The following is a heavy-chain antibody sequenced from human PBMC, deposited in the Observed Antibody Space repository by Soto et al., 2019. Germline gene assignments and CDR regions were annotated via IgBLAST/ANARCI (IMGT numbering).Heavy chain of an antibody. Sequence: SVKVSCKASRVAFSKFIVTWVRQAPGLGLEWVGGIIPIFGTANCAQKFQGRVTITADESTSTSYMEVNNLRSEDTAVYYCAKVRYSSPMGYYYGMDVWGQGTTVTVSS. CDR1: RVAFSKFI. D-gene: IGHD6-19*01. V-gene: IGHV1-69*13. J-gene: IGHJ6*02. CDR2: IIPIFGTA. CDR3: AKVRYSSPMGYYYGMDV.